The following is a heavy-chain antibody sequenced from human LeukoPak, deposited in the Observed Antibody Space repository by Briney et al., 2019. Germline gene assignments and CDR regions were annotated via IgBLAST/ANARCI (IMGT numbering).Heavy chain of an antibody. CDR2: IYTSGST. Sequence: PSETLSLTCTVSGGSISSYYWSWIRQPAGKGLEWIGRIYTSGSTNYNPSLKSRVTMSVDTSKNQFSLKLSSVTAADTAVYYCARGQAAAGWSSYYYYMDVWGKGTTVTISS. D-gene: IGHD6-13*01. CDR3: ARGQAAAGWSSYYYYMDV. V-gene: IGHV4-4*07. J-gene: IGHJ6*03. CDR1: GGSISSYY.